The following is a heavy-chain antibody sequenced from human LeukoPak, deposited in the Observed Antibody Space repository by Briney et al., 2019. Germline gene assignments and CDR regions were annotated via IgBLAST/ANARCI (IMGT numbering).Heavy chain of an antibody. CDR3: AVGIVATMMEEDV. D-gene: IGHD5-12*01. J-gene: IGHJ6*04. Sequence: ASVKVSCKASGYTFTSYAMNWVRQAPGQGLEWMGWINPNSGGTNYAQKFQGRVTMTRDTSISTAYMELSRLRSDDTAVYYCAVGIVATMMEEDVWGKGTTVTVSS. CDR1: GYTFTSYA. CDR2: INPNSGGT. V-gene: IGHV1-2*02.